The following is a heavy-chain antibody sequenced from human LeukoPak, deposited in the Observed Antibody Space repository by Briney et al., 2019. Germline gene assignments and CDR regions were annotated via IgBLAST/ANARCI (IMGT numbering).Heavy chain of an antibody. CDR3: ARGLMVRGVDNI. CDR1: GYTFTSYD. V-gene: IGHV1-8*01. Sequence: GASVKVSCKASGYTFTSYDINWVRQATGQGLEWMGWMNPNSGNTGYVQKFQGRVTMTRNTSISTAYMELSSLRSEDTAVYYCARGLMVRGVDNIWGQGTLVTVSS. CDR2: MNPNSGNT. J-gene: IGHJ4*02. D-gene: IGHD3-10*01.